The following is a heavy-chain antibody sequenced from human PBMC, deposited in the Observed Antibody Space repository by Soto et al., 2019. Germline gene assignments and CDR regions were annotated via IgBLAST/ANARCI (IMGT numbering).Heavy chain of an antibody. J-gene: IGHJ1*01. V-gene: IGHV3-7*01. CDR3: ASLRVQL. CDR2: INQDGSGK. Sequence: GGSLRLSCTASGFTFRGYWMNWVRQAPGKGLEWVANINQDGSGKYYVDSVKGRFTISRDNPKNSMFLEMNSLRVEDTAVYYCASLRVQLWGQGTLVTVSS. CDR1: GFTFRGYW.